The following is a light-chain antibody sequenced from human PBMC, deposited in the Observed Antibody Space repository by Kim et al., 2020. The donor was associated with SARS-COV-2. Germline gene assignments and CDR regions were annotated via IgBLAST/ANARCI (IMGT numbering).Light chain of an antibody. Sequence: ALEQTVRCTCQGASLRSSYTPWYQQRPGQAPIIFVYGKNNRPSGIPARFSGSSSGNTASLTITGTQAEDEADYYCNSRDNNDNVLFGGGTRLTVL. CDR3: NSRDNNDNVL. CDR1: SLRSSY. CDR2: GKN. J-gene: IGLJ2*01. V-gene: IGLV3-19*01.